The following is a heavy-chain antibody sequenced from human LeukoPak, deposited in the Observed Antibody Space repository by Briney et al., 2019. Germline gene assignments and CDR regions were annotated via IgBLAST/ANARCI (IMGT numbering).Heavy chain of an antibody. D-gene: IGHD2-8*01. J-gene: IGHJ4*02. CDR2: ISSSGTTM. Sequence: PGGSLRLSCAASGFIFSDYYMSWMRQTPGKGLEWVAYISSSGTTMDYAKSVKGRFTISRGNAKDSLYLQMNSLEAEDTAVYYCAKGHTYGMIWGQGTLVSVSS. CDR1: GFIFSDYY. V-gene: IGHV3-11*01. CDR3: AKGHTYGMI.